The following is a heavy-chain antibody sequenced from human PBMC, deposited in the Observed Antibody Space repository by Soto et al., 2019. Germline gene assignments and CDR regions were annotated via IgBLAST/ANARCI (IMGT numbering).Heavy chain of an antibody. Sequence: SETLSLTCSVSGSSISSGYYWGWIWQLPGQGLEWIGSIYHSGSTYYNPALKRRVTISVDTSKNQFSLKLRSVTAADTAVYYCAREFVQIAVDTHGSWFDPWGQGTLVTVSS. J-gene: IGHJ5*02. CDR2: IYHSGST. D-gene: IGHD6-19*01. CDR3: AREFVQIAVDTHGSWFDP. V-gene: IGHV4-38-2*02. CDR1: GSSISSGYY.